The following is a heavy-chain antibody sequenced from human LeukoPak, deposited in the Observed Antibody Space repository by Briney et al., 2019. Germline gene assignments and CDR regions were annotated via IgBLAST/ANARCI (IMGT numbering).Heavy chain of an antibody. CDR2: ISDIGSI. J-gene: IGHJ4*02. Sequence: SETLSLTCTVSGGSISSYYWSWIRQPPGKGLEWIAYISDIGSINYNPSLKSRVTISLDTSKNQFSLKLSSVTAADTAVYYCAGHHPRNTVDYWGQGTLVTVSS. CDR1: GGSISSYY. V-gene: IGHV4-59*08. CDR3: AGHHPRNTVDY. D-gene: IGHD2/OR15-2a*01.